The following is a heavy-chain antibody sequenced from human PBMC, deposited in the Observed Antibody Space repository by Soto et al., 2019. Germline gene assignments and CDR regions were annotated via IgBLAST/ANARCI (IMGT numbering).Heavy chain of an antibody. Sequence: KPSETLSLTCTVSGGSINSFYWSWIRQPAGKGLEWIGRIYSSGTTNYNPSLKGRVAMSVDTSKNQLSLSLSSVTAADTAVYYCARDRIVGTSYFDYWGQGTLVTVS. CDR3: ARDRIVGTSYFDY. CDR2: IYSSGTT. V-gene: IGHV4-4*07. D-gene: IGHD1-26*01. J-gene: IGHJ4*02. CDR1: GGSINSFY.